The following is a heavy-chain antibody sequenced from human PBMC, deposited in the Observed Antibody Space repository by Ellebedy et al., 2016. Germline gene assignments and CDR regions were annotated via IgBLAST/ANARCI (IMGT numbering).Heavy chain of an antibody. Sequence: GGSLRLXCAASGFTFTNYVMTWVRQAPGKGLEWISAISGGGGSTHYADSVKGRFTISRDNSKNTLYLQMNSLRAEDTAIYYCARPGTDIVVVPAASYFDYWGQGTLVTVSS. D-gene: IGHD2-2*01. CDR1: GFTFTNYV. CDR2: ISGGGGST. V-gene: IGHV3-23*01. J-gene: IGHJ4*02. CDR3: ARPGTDIVVVPAASYFDY.